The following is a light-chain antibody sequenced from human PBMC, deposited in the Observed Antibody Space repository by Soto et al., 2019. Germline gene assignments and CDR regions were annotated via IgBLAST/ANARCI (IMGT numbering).Light chain of an antibody. J-gene: IGKJ1*01. CDR2: GAS. CDR1: QSVAANY. Sequence: EVVLTQSPGTLSLSPGERATLSCRASQSVAANYLAWYQQKRGQAPRLLIYGASSRATGIPDRFSGSGSGTDFTLTVSSLEPEDFALYYCQQRSGWPTFGQGTKGDIK. CDR3: QQRSGWPT. V-gene: IGKV3D-20*02.